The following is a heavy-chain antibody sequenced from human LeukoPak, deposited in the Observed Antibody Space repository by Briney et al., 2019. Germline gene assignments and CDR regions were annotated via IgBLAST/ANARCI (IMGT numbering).Heavy chain of an antibody. CDR2: IYHSGST. J-gene: IGHJ6*02. Sequence: SETLSLTCAVYGGSFSGYYWSWIRQPPGKGLEWIGEIYHSGSTNYNPSLKSRVTISVDKSKNQFSLKLSSVTAADTAVYYCARDSLDPVAGTGYYYYYGMDVWGQGTTVTVSS. CDR3: ARDSLDPVAGTGYYYYYGMDV. D-gene: IGHD6-19*01. CDR1: GGSFSGYY. V-gene: IGHV4-34*01.